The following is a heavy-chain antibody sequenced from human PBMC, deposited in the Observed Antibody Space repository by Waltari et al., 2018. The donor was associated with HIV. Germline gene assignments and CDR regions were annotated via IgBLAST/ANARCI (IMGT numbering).Heavy chain of an antibody. Sequence: QVQLVQSGAEVKKPGSSVKVSCKASGGSFSSYGISWVRQAPGQGLEWMGGFIPVFWNPNYGQKVQGRVTITADESRSTVYMELSSLRSEDTAVYYCARDNGSGYAEMFDPWGQGTLVTVSS. D-gene: IGHD3-10*01. J-gene: IGHJ5*02. V-gene: IGHV1-69*01. CDR2: FIPVFWNP. CDR1: GGSFSSYG. CDR3: ARDNGSGYAEMFDP.